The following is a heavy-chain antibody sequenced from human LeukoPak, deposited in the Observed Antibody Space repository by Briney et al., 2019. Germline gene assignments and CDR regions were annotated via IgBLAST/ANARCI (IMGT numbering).Heavy chain of an antibody. CDR3: ARDGSESYYNDAFDI. D-gene: IGHD3-10*01. J-gene: IGHJ3*02. CDR2: IYYSGGT. Sequence: SETLSLTCTVSGGSISISSYYWAWIRQPPGKGLEWIGNIYYSGGTYYNPSLKSQVTISVDTSKNQFSLKLTSVTAADTAVYYCARDGSESYYNDAFDIWGQGTKVTVSS. CDR1: GGSISISSYY. V-gene: IGHV4-39*07.